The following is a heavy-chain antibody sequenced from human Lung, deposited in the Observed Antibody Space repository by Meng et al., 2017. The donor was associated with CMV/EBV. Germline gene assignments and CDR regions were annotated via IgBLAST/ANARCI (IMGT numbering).Heavy chain of an antibody. CDR2: IRYDGSNK. V-gene: IGHV3-30*02. Sequence: GGSLRLXCAASGFTFSSCGMHWVRQAPGKGLEWVAFIRYDGSNKYYADSVKGRFTISRDNSKNTLYLQMNSLRAEDTAVYYCASQDIVVVPAAIRNYYYYGMDVWGQGXTVTVSS. D-gene: IGHD2-2*02. CDR1: GFTFSSCG. CDR3: ASQDIVVVPAAIRNYYYYGMDV. J-gene: IGHJ6*02.